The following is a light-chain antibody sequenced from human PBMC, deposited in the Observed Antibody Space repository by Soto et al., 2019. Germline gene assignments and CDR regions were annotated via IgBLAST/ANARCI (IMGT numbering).Light chain of an antibody. CDR1: QSISSY. Sequence: IQMTHSPSSLSASVLYRVTITCRRSQSISSYLNWYQQKPGKAPKLLIYAASSLQSGVPSRFSGSGSGTDFTLTISSLQPEDFATYYCQQSYSTPRITFGQGTRLENK. CDR3: QQSYSTPRIT. CDR2: AAS. J-gene: IGKJ5*01. V-gene: IGKV1-39*01.